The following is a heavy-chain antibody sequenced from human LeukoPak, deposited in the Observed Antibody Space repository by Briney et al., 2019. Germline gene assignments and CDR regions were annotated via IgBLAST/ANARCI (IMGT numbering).Heavy chain of an antibody. Sequence: PSETLSLTCTVSGGSISSDYWSWIRQPPEKGLEWIGYIYYSGSTNYNPSLKSRVTISVDTSKDQFSLKLSSVTAADTAVYYCARTPYDSGGYGTFDYWGQGTLVTVSS. CDR2: IYYSGST. J-gene: IGHJ4*02. CDR1: GGSISSDY. CDR3: ARTPYDSGGYGTFDY. D-gene: IGHD3-22*01. V-gene: IGHV4-59*01.